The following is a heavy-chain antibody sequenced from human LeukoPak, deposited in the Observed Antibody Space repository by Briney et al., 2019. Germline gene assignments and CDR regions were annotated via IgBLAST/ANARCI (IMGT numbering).Heavy chain of an antibody. CDR3: ARDRHFAFDI. V-gene: IGHV1-2*02. CDR1: GYTFIDYY. CDR2: INFNSGGT. J-gene: IGHJ3*02. Sequence: ASVKVSCKASGYTFIDYYIHWVRRAPGQGLEWMGWINFNSGGTSYAQKFQGRVTMTRDTSDSTAYMEVSWLTCDDTAVYYCARDRHFAFDIWGQGTTVTVSS.